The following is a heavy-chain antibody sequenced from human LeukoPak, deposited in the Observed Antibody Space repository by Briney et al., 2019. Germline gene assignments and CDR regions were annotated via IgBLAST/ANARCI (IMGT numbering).Heavy chain of an antibody. D-gene: IGHD3-22*01. CDR1: GFTVSSNY. J-gene: IGHJ4*02. Sequence: GGSLRLSCAASGFTVSSNYMSWVRQAPGKGLEWVSVIYSGGSTYYADSVKGRFTISRDNSKNTLYLQMNSLRAEDTAVYYCARSSDPYYYDSSGYYFDCWGQGTLVTVSS. CDR3: ARSSDPYYYDSSGYYFDC. V-gene: IGHV3-53*01. CDR2: IYSGGST.